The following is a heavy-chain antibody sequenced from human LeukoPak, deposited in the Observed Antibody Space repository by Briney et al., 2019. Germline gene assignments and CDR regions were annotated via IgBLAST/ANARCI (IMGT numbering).Heavy chain of an antibody. Sequence: SETLSLTCTVSGGSISSYYWGWIRQPPGKGLEWIGSIYYSGSTYYNPSLKSRVTISVDTSKNQFSLKLSSVTAADTAVYYCARGNWSGLYYYYMDVWGKGTTVTVSS. CDR3: ARGNWSGLYYYYMDV. J-gene: IGHJ6*03. V-gene: IGHV4-39*07. CDR2: IYYSGST. CDR1: GGSISSYY. D-gene: IGHD3-3*01.